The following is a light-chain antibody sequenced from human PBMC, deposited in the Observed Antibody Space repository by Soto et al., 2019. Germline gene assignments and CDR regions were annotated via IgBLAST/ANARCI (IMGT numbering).Light chain of an antibody. Sequence: QSVLTQPASVSGSPGQSITISCTGTSSDVGGHNYVSWYQQHPGKAPKLMIYDVSSRPSGVSNRFSGSKSGNTASLTISWLQAEDEAAYYCSSCTSSNTVIFGGGTQLTVL. J-gene: IGLJ2*01. V-gene: IGLV2-14*01. CDR3: SSCTSSNTVI. CDR2: DVS. CDR1: SSDVGGHNY.